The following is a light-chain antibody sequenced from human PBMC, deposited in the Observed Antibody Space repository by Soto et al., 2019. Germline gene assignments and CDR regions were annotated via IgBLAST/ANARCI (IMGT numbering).Light chain of an antibody. Sequence: QSVLTQPASVSGSPGQSITISCTGTSSDVGGYNYVSWYQQHPGKAPKRMIYEVSNRPSGVSNRFSGSKSGNTASLTISGLQAEDEADYYCSSYTSSSIVVFGGGTQLTVL. J-gene: IGLJ2*01. CDR1: SSDVGGYNY. V-gene: IGLV2-14*01. CDR2: EVS. CDR3: SSYTSSSIVV.